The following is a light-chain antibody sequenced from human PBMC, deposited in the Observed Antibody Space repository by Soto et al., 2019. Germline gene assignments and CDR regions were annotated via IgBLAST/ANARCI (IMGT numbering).Light chain of an antibody. CDR3: QQYNNWPPWT. CDR2: DAS. Sequence: EIVMTQSPATLPVSPGESAPLSCRASQRISRNLAWYQQKPGQAPRLLIYDASTRATAIPARFSGSGSETEFTLTISSLQSEDSAVYYCQQYNNWPPWTFGQGTKVDIK. V-gene: IGKV3-15*01. CDR1: QRISRN. J-gene: IGKJ1*01.